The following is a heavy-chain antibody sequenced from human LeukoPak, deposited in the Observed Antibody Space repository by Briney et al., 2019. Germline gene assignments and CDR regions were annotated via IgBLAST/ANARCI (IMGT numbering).Heavy chain of an antibody. CDR1: GGSISSSSYY. J-gene: IGHJ4*02. Sequence: SETLSLTCTVSGGSISSSSYYWGWIRQPPGKGLEWIGNIYYSGSTYYNPSLKSRVTISVDTSKNQFSLKLSSVTAADTAVYYCASTYELGCCSGGKCYLDYWGQGTLVTVSS. CDR2: IYYSGST. D-gene: IGHD2-15*01. CDR3: ASTYELGCCSGGKCYLDY. V-gene: IGHV4-39*07.